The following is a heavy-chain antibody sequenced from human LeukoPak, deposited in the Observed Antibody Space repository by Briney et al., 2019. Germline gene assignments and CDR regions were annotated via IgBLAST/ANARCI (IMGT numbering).Heavy chain of an antibody. CDR2: IYYSGST. CDR3: ARAIASSGSRLFDY. CDR1: GGSISSGDYY. J-gene: IGHJ4*02. Sequence: SETLSLTCTVSGGSISSGDYYWSWLRQPPGKGLEWIGYIYYSGSTYYNPSLKSRVTISLDTSKNQFSLRLTSVTAADTAVYYCARAIASSGSRLFDYWGQGTLVTVSS. D-gene: IGHD3-10*01. V-gene: IGHV4-30-4*01.